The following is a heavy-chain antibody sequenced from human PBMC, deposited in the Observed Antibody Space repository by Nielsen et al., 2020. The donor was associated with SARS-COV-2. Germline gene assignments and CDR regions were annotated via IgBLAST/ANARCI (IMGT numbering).Heavy chain of an antibody. CDR3: ARQFLQDGDYLWFDP. CDR1: GGSISSSSYY. Sequence: SETLSLTCTVSGGSISSSSYYWGWIRQPPGKGLEWIGSIYYSGSTYYNPSLKSRVTISVDTSKNQFSLKLSSVTAADTAVYYFARQFLQDGDYLWFDPWGQGTLVTVSS. D-gene: IGHD4-17*01. J-gene: IGHJ5*02. CDR2: IYYSGST. V-gene: IGHV4-39*01.